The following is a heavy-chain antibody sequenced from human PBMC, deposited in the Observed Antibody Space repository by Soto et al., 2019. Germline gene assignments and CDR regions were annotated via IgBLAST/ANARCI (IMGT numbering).Heavy chain of an antibody. J-gene: IGHJ2*01. Sequence: GGSLRLSCAASGFTLSAHAMNWLRQAPGKGPECVSTINDRGDKTFNAESVKGRFTISRDESKNTLFLQMNSLRAEDTAVYYCVKADGCAAGTCYTGTYWYFDLWGRGTLVTVSS. D-gene: IGHD2-2*02. V-gene: IGHV3-23*01. CDR2: INDRGDKT. CDR3: VKADGCAAGTCYTGTYWYFDL. CDR1: GFTLSAHA.